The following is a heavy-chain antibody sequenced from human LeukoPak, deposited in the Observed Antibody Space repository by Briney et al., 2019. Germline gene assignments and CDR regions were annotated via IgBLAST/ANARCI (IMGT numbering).Heavy chain of an antibody. V-gene: IGHV3-7*01. J-gene: IGHJ4*02. CDR3: AEGSLNYYPSGSLDFDF. Sequence: GGTLRLSCAASGFTFSSYWMSWVRQAPGKGLEWVANIKQDGSEKYYVDSVKGRFTISRDNAKNSLYLQMNSLRAEDTAVYYCAEGSLNYYPSGSLDFDFWGQGTLVTVSS. D-gene: IGHD3-10*01. CDR1: GFTFSSYW. CDR2: IKQDGSEK.